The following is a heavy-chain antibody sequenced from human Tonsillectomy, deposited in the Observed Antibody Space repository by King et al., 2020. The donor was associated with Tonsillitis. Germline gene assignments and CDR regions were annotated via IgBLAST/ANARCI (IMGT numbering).Heavy chain of an antibody. CDR1: GFTFDDYA. CDR3: VKDSGFLDWLWNFDL. CDR2: ISWNSKNT. Sequence: VQLVESGGGLVQPGRSLRLSCAASGFTFDDYAMHWVRQSPGKGLEWVSGISWNSKNTDYADSVKGRFTISRDNAKNSLYLQMNSLRAEDTALYYCVKDSGFLDWLWNFDLWGRGTLVTVSS. D-gene: IGHD3-3*01. J-gene: IGHJ2*01. V-gene: IGHV3-9*01.